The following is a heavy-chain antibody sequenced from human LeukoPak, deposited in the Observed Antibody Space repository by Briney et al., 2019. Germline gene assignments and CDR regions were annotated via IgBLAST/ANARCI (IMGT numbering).Heavy chain of an antibody. CDR3: ARWTAFLGFDY. V-gene: IGHV4-4*02. Sequence: ASGTLSLTCDVSGGSISSDNWWNWVRQSPGKGLEWIGEVSQTGDTNYNSSLKARVAVSVDKSNNQFSLRLTSVTAADTAVYFCARWTAFLGFDYWGRGILVTVSS. CDR2: VSQTGDT. D-gene: IGHD2/OR15-2a*01. J-gene: IGHJ4*02. CDR1: GGSISSDNW.